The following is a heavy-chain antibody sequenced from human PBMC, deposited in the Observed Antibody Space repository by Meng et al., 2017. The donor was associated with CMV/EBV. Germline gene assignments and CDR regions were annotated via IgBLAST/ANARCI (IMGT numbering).Heavy chain of an antibody. V-gene: IGHV4-34*01. CDR2: INHGGST. D-gene: IGHD3-16*02. CDR3: ARCSRSLPRFIGFDP. J-gene: IGHJ5*02. Sequence: VVLLRCGSAQSRPSETLSRTGAGDCGSFCGHYWSWLRQPPGKGREWMVEINHGGSTNYNPSLKSLVTISVDTSKNPYSLKLSSVTAADTAVYYCARCSRSLPRFIGFDPWGQGTLVTVSS. CDR1: CGSFCGHY.